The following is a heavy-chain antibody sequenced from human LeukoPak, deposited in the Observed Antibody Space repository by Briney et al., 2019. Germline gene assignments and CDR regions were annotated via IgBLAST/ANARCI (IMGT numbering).Heavy chain of an antibody. J-gene: IGHJ6*02. V-gene: IGHV4-59*01. CDR1: GGSISSYY. CDR3: ARSRSSFNYGMDV. CDR2: IYYSGST. Sequence: SETLSLTCTVSGGSISSYYWGWIRQPPGKGLEWIGYIYYSGSTNYNPSLKSRVTISVDTSKNQFSLKLSSVTAADTAVYYCARSRSSFNYGMDVWGQGTTVTVSS. D-gene: IGHD6-13*01.